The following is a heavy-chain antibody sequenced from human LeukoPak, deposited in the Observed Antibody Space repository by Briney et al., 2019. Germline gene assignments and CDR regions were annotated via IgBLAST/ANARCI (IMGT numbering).Heavy chain of an antibody. CDR1: GFTFGDYA. CDR2: IRSKAYGGTT. CDR3: ARVPLSSSVPTMPSYYFDY. D-gene: IGHD6-6*01. Sequence: GGSLRLSCTASGFTFGDYAMSWVRQAPGKGLEWVGFIRSKAYGGTTEYAASVKGRFTISRDDSKSIAYLQMNSLRAEDTAVYYCARVPLSSSVPTMPSYYFDYWGQGTLVTVSS. V-gene: IGHV3-49*04. J-gene: IGHJ4*02.